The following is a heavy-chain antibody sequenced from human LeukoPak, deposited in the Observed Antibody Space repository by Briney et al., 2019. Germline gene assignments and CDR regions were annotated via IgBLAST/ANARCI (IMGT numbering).Heavy chain of an antibody. V-gene: IGHV5-51*01. CDR1: GYNFTNYW. CDR3: ALQPGYCSSASCSHFDF. J-gene: IGHJ4*02. Sequence: GESLKISCKGSGYNFTNYWIVWVRQMPGKGLEWMGIIYPDDSNTRYSPSFQGRVTISVDKSFSTAYLQWNSLKASDTAMYYCALQPGYCSSASCSHFDFWGQGTLVTVSS. D-gene: IGHD2-2*01. CDR2: IYPDDSNT.